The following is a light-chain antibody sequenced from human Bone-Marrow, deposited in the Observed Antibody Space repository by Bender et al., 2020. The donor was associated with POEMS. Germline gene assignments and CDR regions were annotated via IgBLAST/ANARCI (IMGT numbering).Light chain of an antibody. Sequence: QSVVTQPPSLSEAPRQRVTISCSGSSSNIGNHGVNWYQQLPGEAPKLLIYYDDLLTPGVSDRFSASKSGNSASMASSELQSEDEALYYCADWDDSLSGWVFGGGNKLTVL. CDR1: SSNIGNHG. CDR3: ADWDDSLSGWV. J-gene: IGLJ3*02. CDR2: YDD. V-gene: IGLV1-36*01.